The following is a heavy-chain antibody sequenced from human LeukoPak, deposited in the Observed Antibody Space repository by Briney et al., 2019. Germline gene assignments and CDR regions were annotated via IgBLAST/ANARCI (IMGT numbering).Heavy chain of an antibody. V-gene: IGHV4-34*01. D-gene: IGHD2-2*01. CDR3: ARGRGYCSSTSCFYYYYYYMDV. Sequence: KPSETLSLTCAVYGGSFSGYYWSWIRQPPRKGLEWIGEINHSGSTNYNPSLKSRVTISVDTSKNQFSLKLSSVTAADTAVYYCARGRGYCSSTSCFYYYYYYMDVWGKGTTVTVSS. CDR1: GGSFSGYY. J-gene: IGHJ6*03. CDR2: INHSGST.